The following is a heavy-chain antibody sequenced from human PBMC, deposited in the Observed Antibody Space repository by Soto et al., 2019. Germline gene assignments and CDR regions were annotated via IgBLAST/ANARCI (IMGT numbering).Heavy chain of an antibody. CDR1: GFTFSSYW. D-gene: IGHD6-6*01. Sequence: EVQLVESGGGLVQPGGSLRLSCAASGFTFSSYWMHWVRQVPEKGLVWVSRINSDGSITNYADAVKGRFTISRDNVKNALYLQMNSLRVEDTAVYYCVRSPRSVGGRSRPDYWGQGTLVTVS. J-gene: IGHJ4*02. CDR2: INSDGSIT. V-gene: IGHV3-74*01. CDR3: VRSPRSVGGRSRPDY.